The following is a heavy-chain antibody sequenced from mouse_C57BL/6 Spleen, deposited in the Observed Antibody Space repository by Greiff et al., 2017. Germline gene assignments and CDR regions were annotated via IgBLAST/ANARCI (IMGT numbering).Heavy chain of an antibody. J-gene: IGHJ1*03. Sequence: ESGPGLVKPSQSLSLTCSVTGYSITSGYYWNWIRQFPGNKLEWMGYISYDGSNNYNPSLKNRISITRDTSKNQFFLKVNSVTTEDTATYYCARDRNYGSSNWYFDVWGTGTTVTVSS. CDR1: GYSITSGYY. V-gene: IGHV3-6*01. CDR3: ARDRNYGSSNWYFDV. CDR2: ISYDGSN. D-gene: IGHD1-1*01.